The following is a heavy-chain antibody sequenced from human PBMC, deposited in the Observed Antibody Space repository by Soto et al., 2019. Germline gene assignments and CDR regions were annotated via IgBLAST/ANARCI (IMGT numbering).Heavy chain of an antibody. CDR1: GFTFSSYS. D-gene: IGHD2-2*01. V-gene: IGHV3-21*01. CDR2: ISSSSSYI. CDR3: AREGWDIVVVPAAETYYFDY. J-gene: IGHJ4*02. Sequence: EVQLVESGGGLVKPGGSLRLSCAASGFTFSSYSMNWVRQAPGKGLEWVSSISSSSSYIYYADSVKGRFTISIDNAKNSLYLQMNSLRAEDTAVYYCAREGWDIVVVPAAETYYFDYWGQGTLVTVSS.